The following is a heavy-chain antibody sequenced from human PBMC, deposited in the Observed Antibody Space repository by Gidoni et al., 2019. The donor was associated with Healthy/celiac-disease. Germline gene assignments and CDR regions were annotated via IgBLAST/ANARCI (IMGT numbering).Heavy chain of an antibody. Sequence: QVQLVESGGGVVHPGRSLRLSCAASGFTFSSYAMHWVRQAPGKGLEWVAVISYDGSNKYYADSVKGRFTISRDNSKNTLYLQMNSLRAEDTAVYYCARDGIAYYYYYGMDVWGQGTTVTVSS. D-gene: IGHD2-21*01. CDR3: ARDGIAYYYYYGMDV. J-gene: IGHJ6*02. CDR1: GFTFSSYA. CDR2: ISYDGSNK. V-gene: IGHV3-30-3*01.